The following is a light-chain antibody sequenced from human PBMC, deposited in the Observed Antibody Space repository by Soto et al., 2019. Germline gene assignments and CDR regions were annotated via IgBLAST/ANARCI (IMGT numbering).Light chain of an antibody. CDR2: EGD. Sequence: QSALTQPASVSGSSGQSITIYCTGTSSDVGSYNLVSRYQQHPGKAPKLIIYEGDKRPSGISNRFSGSKSGNTASLTISGLQAEDEADYYCCSYAYSSTLVFGGGTKLTVL. CDR1: SSDVGSYNL. J-gene: IGLJ2*01. CDR3: CSYAYSSTLV. V-gene: IGLV2-23*01.